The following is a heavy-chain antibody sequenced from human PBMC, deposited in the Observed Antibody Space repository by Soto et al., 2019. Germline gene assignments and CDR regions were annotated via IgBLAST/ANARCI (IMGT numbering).Heavy chain of an antibody. CDR2: IYYSGST. V-gene: IGHV4-61*08. CDR1: GGSVSSGVYY. J-gene: IGHJ4*02. Sequence: PSETLSLTCTVSGGSVSSGVYYWSWIRQPPGKGLEWIGYIYYSGSTNNNPSLKSRVTISVDTSKNQFSLKLSSVTAAATAVYYCARRWGTYFDYWGQGTLVTVSS. D-gene: IGHD7-27*01. CDR3: ARRWGTYFDY.